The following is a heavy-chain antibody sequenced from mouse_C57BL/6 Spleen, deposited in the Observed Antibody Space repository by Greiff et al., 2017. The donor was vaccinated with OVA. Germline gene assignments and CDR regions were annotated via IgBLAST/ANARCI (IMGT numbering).Heavy chain of an antibody. J-gene: IGHJ1*03. D-gene: IGHD2-4*01. V-gene: IGHV1-81*01. CDR2: IYPRSGNT. CDR3: ARERDDYDDYWYFDV. CDR1: GYTFTSYG. Sequence: QVQLQQSGAELARPGASVKLSCKASGYTFTSYGISWVKQRTGQGLEWIGEIYPRSGNTYYNEKFKGKATLTADKSSSTAYMELRSLTSEDSAVYFCARERDDYDDYWYFDVWGTGTTVTVSS.